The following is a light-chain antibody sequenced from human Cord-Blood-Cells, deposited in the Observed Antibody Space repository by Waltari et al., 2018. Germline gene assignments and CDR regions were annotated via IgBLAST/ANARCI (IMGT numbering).Light chain of an antibody. Sequence: QSALTQPASVSGSPGQSITISCTGTSSDVGGYNYVSWYQQPPGKAPKLMIYEVSNRPSGVSNRFSDSKAGNTASLTISGLQAEDEADYDCSSYTSSSTVVFGGGTKLTVL. CDR1: SSDVGGYNY. CDR3: SSYTSSSTVV. CDR2: EVS. J-gene: IGLJ2*01. V-gene: IGLV2-14*01.